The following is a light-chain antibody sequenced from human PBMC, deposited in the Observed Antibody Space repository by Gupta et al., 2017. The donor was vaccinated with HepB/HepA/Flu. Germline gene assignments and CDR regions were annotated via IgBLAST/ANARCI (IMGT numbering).Light chain of an antibody. Sequence: RATLSCRASQIINSNFLAWYQQKPGQAPRLLIYGAFSRANGIPDRFSCSGSGTDFTLTISRLEPEDFAVYYCQQYGRSPLTFGGGTKVEIK. CDR1: QIINSNF. V-gene: IGKV3-20*01. CDR2: GAF. CDR3: QQYGRSPLT. J-gene: IGKJ4*01.